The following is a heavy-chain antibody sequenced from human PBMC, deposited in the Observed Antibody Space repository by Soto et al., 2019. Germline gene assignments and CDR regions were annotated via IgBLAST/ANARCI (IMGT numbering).Heavy chain of an antibody. CDR3: ARAWGQVFDY. J-gene: IGHJ4*02. Sequence: QVQLQESGPGLVKPSETLSLTCTVSGGSISSYYWSWIRQPPGKGMEWIGYIYYSGSTNYNPSLKRRVTISVDTSKLQSPLNLRSVTAADTAVYYCARAWGQVFDYWGQGTLVSVSS. D-gene: IGHD3-16*01. CDR1: GGSISSYY. V-gene: IGHV4-59*01. CDR2: IYYSGST.